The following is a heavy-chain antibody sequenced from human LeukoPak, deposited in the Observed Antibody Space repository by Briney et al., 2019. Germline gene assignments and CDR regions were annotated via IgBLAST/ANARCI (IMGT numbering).Heavy chain of an antibody. D-gene: IGHD6-19*01. V-gene: IGHV3-23*01. Sequence: PGGSLRLSCAASGFTFDDYAMHWVRQAPGKGLEWVSAISGSGGSTYYADSVKGRFTISRDNSKNTLYLQMNSLRAEDTAVYYCAKDLSVWRQWPSRSFDYWGQGTLVTVSS. J-gene: IGHJ4*02. CDR1: GFTFDDYA. CDR3: AKDLSVWRQWPSRSFDY. CDR2: ISGSGGST.